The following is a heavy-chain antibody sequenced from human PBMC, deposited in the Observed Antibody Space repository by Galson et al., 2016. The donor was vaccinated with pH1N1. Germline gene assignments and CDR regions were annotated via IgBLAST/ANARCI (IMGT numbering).Heavy chain of an antibody. V-gene: IGHV3-7*04. J-gene: IGHJ4*02. Sequence: SLRLSCAASGFTFSTYWMTWVRQAPGKGLEWVANIKQDGSVKYYVDSVKGRFTISGDNAKNSLYLQMNSLRAADTAVYFCARVDFGGKLGDWGQGTQVTVSS. CDR3: ARVDFGGKLGD. CDR2: IKQDGSVK. D-gene: IGHD3-10*01. CDR1: GFTFSTYW.